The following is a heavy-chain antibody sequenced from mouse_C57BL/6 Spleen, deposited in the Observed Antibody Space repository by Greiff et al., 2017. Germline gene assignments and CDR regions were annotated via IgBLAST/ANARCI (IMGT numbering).Heavy chain of an antibody. V-gene: IGHV3-6*01. CDR2: ISYDGSN. J-gene: IGHJ2*01. CDR3: ARAPYGFHFDD. CDR1: GYSITSGYY. D-gene: IGHD2-2*01. Sequence: EVQLVESGPGLVKPSQSLSLTCPVTGYSITSGYYWNWIRQFPGNKLEWMGYISYDGSNNYNPSLKNRISITRDTSKNQFFLKLNSVTTEDTATYYCARAPYGFHFDDWGQGTTLTVSS.